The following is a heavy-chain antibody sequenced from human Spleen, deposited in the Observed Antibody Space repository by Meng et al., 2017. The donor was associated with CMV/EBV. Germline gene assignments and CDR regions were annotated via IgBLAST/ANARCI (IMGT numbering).Heavy chain of an antibody. Sequence: LSLTCVASGFTFSNYAIHWVRQAPGRGLEWVAIISFDGSNRYYIDSVKGRFTLARDNSRVSLQMDSLRVEDTAVYYCARDFRVRYSGYLGHFDYWGQGTLVTVSS. D-gene: IGHD5-12*01. J-gene: IGHJ4*02. CDR1: GFTFSNYA. V-gene: IGHV3-30*04. CDR2: ISFDGSNR. CDR3: ARDFRVRYSGYLGHFDY.